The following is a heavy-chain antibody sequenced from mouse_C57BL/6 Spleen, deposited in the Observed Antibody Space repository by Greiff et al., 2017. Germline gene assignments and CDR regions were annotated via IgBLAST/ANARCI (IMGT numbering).Heavy chain of an antibody. D-gene: IGHD1-1*01. V-gene: IGHV1-39*01. CDR2: INPNYGTT. Sequence: EVKLVESGPELVKPGASVKISCKASGYSFTDYNMNWVKQSNGKSLEWIGVINPNYGTTSYNQKFKGKATLTVDQSSSTAYMQLNSLTSEDSAVYYCARSLDYYGSPHFDYWGQGTTLTVSS. CDR3: ARSLDYYGSPHFDY. J-gene: IGHJ2*01. CDR1: GYSFTDYN.